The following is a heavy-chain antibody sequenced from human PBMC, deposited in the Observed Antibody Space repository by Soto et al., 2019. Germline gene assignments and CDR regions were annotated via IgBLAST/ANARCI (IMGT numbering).Heavy chain of an antibody. D-gene: IGHD2-15*01. Sequence: GGSLRLSCAAPGFTFSSYDMNWVRQAPGKGLEWVSGVSASGSITSYADSAKGRFTISRDNAKNTVFLQMTGLRAEDTAVYFCAKGDCSGGRCYRGFDYWGQGTLVTVSS. CDR2: VSASGSIT. CDR3: AKGDCSGGRCYRGFDY. CDR1: GFTFSSYD. J-gene: IGHJ4*02. V-gene: IGHV3-23*01.